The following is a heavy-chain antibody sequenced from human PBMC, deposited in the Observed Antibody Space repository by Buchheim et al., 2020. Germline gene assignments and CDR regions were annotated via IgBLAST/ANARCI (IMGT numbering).Heavy chain of an antibody. V-gene: IGHV3-30*18. CDR1: GFTFSSYG. CDR3: AKDGGADYGGNSGDY. Sequence: QVQLVESGGGVVQPGRSLRLSCAASGFTFSSYGMHWVRQAPGKGLEWVAVISYDGSNKYYADSVKGRFTISRDNSKNTLYLQMNSLRAEDTAVYYCAKDGGADYGGNSGDYWGQGTL. D-gene: IGHD4-23*01. J-gene: IGHJ4*02. CDR2: ISYDGSNK.